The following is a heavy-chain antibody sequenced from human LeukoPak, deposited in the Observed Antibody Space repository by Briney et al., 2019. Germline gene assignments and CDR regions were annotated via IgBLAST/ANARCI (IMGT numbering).Heavy chain of an antibody. CDR2: IYTSGST. D-gene: IGHD3-22*01. CDR3: ARDLRYYYDSSGPFDI. V-gene: IGHV4-4*07. CDR1: GGSISSYY. Sequence: SETLSLTCAVSGGSISSYYWCWLRQPARKGLEWIGRIYTSGSTNYNPSLKSGVTMSVDTSKTQSSRKLSSVTAADTAVYYCARDLRYYYDSSGPFDIWGQGTMVTVSS. J-gene: IGHJ3*02.